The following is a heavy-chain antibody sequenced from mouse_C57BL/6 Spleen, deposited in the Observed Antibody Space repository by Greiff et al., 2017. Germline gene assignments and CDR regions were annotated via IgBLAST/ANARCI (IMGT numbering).Heavy chain of an antibody. J-gene: IGHJ4*01. V-gene: IGHV1-77*01. CDR2: YGPGGGST. CDR1: GYTFTDYY. Sequence: VKLVESGAELVKPGASVKISCKASGYTFTDYYINWVKQRPGQGLEWFGKYGPGGGSTYYNEKFKGKATLTADKSSGIAYMQLGSLESKDSADYFCARYYDYDAMDYWGQGTSVTVSS. CDR3: ARYYDYDAMDY. D-gene: IGHD1-1*02.